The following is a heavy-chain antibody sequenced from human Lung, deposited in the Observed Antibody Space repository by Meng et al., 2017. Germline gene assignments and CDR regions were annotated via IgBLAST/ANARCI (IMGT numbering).Heavy chain of an antibody. CDR2: INHSGST. Sequence: HVQLQQWGPGLLKPSAPLSLTCVVSGVSFSDYYWSWIRQPPGKGLEWIGEINHSGSTNYNPSLESRATISVDTSQNNLSLKLSSVTAADSAVYYCARGPTTMAHDFDYWGQGTLVTVSS. J-gene: IGHJ4*02. V-gene: IGHV4-34*01. D-gene: IGHD4-11*01. CDR1: GVSFSDYY. CDR3: ARGPTTMAHDFDY.